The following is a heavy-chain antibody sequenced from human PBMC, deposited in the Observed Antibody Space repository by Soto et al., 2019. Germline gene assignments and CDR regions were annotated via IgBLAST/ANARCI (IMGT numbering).Heavy chain of an antibody. CDR3: ARDQGITTFGVYSMYYYGMDV. Sequence: QVQLVQSGAEVKKPGASVKVSCKASGYTFTNSGISWVRQAPGQGLEWMGWISTDNGNTNYAQHLQGRVSMTTDTSTRTAYMDRRSLRSDDTAVYYCARDQGITTFGVYSMYYYGMDVWGQGTTVTVSS. CDR2: ISTDNGNT. J-gene: IGHJ6*02. V-gene: IGHV1-18*01. D-gene: IGHD3-3*01. CDR1: GYTFTNSG.